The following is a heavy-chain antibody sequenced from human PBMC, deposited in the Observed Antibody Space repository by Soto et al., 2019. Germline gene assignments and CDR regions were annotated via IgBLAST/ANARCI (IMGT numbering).Heavy chain of an antibody. V-gene: IGHV5-51*01. D-gene: IGHD1-7*01. CDR3: ARSPTDYTWNYGPRGSENYYYYGMDV. Sequence: PGESLKISCKGSGYSFTSYWIGWVRQMPGKGLEGMGIIYPGDSDTRYSPSFQGQVTISADKSISTAYLQWSSLKASDTAMYYCARSPTDYTWNYGPRGSENYYYYGMDVWGQGTTVTV. CDR2: IYPGDSDT. CDR1: GYSFTSYW. J-gene: IGHJ6*02.